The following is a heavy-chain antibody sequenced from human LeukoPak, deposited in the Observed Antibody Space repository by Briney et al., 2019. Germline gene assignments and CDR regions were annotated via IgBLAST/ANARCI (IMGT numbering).Heavy chain of an antibody. Sequence: ASVKVSCKASGYTFTGYYIHWVRQAPGQGLEWMGWINPNSGGTNYAQKFQGRVTMTRDTSISTAYMELSRLRSDDTAVYYCAREVMATIRFDYWGQGTLVTVSS. CDR2: INPNSGGT. D-gene: IGHD5-24*01. V-gene: IGHV1-2*02. J-gene: IGHJ4*02. CDR1: GYTFTGYY. CDR3: AREVMATIRFDY.